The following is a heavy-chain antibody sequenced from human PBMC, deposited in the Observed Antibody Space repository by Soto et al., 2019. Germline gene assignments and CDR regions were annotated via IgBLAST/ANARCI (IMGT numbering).Heavy chain of an antibody. CDR1: GFTFSSYW. CDR2: IKQDGSEK. D-gene: IGHD3-10*01. CDR3: ARDEPGAGYYYYYGMDV. J-gene: IGHJ6*02. V-gene: IGHV3-7*01. Sequence: GGSLRLSCAASGFTFSSYWMSWVRQAPGEGLEWVANIKQDGSEKYYVDSVKGRFTISRDNAKNSLYLQMNSLRAEDTAVYYCARDEPGAGYYYYYGMDVWGQGTTVTVSS.